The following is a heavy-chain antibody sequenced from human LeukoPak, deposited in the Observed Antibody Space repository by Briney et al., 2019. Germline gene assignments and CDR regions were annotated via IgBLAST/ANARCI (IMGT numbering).Heavy chain of an antibody. V-gene: IGHV4-30-2*01. J-gene: IGHJ4*02. Sequence: SETLCLTCTVSGGSISSGGYYWSWIRQPPGKGLEWIGYIYHSGSTYYNPSLKSRVTISVDRSKNQFSLKLSSVTAADTAVYYCAIAEDYYDSSGYLIWGQGTLVTVSS. CDR1: GGSISSGGYY. CDR3: AIAEDYYDSSGYLI. D-gene: IGHD3-22*01. CDR2: IYHSGST.